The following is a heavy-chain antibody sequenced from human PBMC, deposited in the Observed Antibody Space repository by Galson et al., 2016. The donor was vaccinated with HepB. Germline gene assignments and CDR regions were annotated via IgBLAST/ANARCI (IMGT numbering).Heavy chain of an antibody. CDR3: ARDSERLSIAARLIYPFDY. CDR2: IIPILGIA. D-gene: IGHD6-6*01. V-gene: IGHV1-69*04. Sequence: SVKVSCKASGGTFSSYTISWVRQAPGQGLEWMGRIIPILGIANYAQKFQGRVTVTADTSTSPAYMELSSLRSEDTALYYCARDSERLSIAARLIYPFDYWGQGTLVTGSS. CDR1: GGTFSSYT. J-gene: IGHJ4*02.